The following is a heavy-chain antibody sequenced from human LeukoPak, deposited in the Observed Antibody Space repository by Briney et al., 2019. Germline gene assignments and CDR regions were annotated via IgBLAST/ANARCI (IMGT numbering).Heavy chain of an antibody. Sequence: NPSETLSLTCTVPGGSISSYYWSWIRQPPGKGLEWIGYIYYSGSTNYNPSLKSRVTISVDTSKNQFSLKLSSVTAADTAVYYCARGPARYSGYDILSYWGQGTLVTVSS. CDR2: IYYSGST. CDR1: GGSISSYY. CDR3: ARGPARYSGYDILSY. D-gene: IGHD5-12*01. V-gene: IGHV4-59*01. J-gene: IGHJ4*02.